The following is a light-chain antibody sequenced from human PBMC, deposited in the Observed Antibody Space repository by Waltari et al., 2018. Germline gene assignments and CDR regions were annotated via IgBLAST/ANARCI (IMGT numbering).Light chain of an antibody. Sequence: DIQLPQSPSLLSASAGHRVPITCRASQGIGSSLAWSQQTPGKAPKLLIYDASTLQSGVPSRFSGSGSGTEFTLTISSLQPEDFATYYCQKLNSYPLFGQGTKLESK. CDR2: DAS. CDR1: QGIGSS. CDR3: QKLNSYPL. V-gene: IGKV1-9*01. J-gene: IGKJ2*01.